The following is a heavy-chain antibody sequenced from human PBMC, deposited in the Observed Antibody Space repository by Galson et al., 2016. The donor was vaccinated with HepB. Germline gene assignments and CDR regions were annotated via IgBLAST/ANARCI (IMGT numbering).Heavy chain of an antibody. CDR3: AKERLVRRIFDH. J-gene: IGHJ4*02. CDR1: GFGVSDSY. D-gene: IGHD1-1*01. V-gene: IGHV3-53*01. Sequence: LRLSCAASGFGVSDSYMTWVRQAPGKGLDWVSIIYKDGNTFHAQFVQGRFTISRDNSNNTLYLQMNGLRAEDTAVYYCAKERLVRRIFDHWGQGTLLTVSS. CDR2: IYKDGNT.